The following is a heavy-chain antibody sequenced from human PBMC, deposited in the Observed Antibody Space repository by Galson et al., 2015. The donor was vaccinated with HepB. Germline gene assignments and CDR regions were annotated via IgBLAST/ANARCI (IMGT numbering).Heavy chain of an antibody. CDR1: GYTFSAFW. Sequence: QSGAEVKKPGESLRISCKASGYTFSAFWITWVRQIPGKGLEWMGRIDPSDSYTDYSPSFRGHVTISADKSITTAYLQWSGLKASDTALYYCASRLSYFRSGTWYNVSDYWGQGTLVTVSS. V-gene: IGHV5-10-1*01. CDR2: IDPSDSYT. CDR3: ASRLSYFRSGTWYNVSDY. D-gene: IGHD3-10*01. J-gene: IGHJ4*02.